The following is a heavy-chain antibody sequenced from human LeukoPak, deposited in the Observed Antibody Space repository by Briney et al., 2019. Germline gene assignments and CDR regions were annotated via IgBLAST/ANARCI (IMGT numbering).Heavy chain of an antibody. V-gene: IGHV5-51*01. CDR2: IYPGDSDT. CDR3: ARLLGYCSSTSCYYYYGMDV. D-gene: IGHD2-2*01. CDR1: GYSFTSYW. J-gene: IGHJ6*02. Sequence: GESLKISCQGSGYSFTSYWIGWVRQMPGKGLEWTGIIYPGDSDTRYSPSFQGQVTISADKSISTAYLQWSSLKASDTAMYYCARLLGYCSSTSCYYYYGMDVWGQGTTVTVSS.